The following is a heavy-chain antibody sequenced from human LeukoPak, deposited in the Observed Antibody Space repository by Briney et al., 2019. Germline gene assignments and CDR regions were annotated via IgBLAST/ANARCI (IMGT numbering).Heavy chain of an antibody. CDR3: ARGGEYDSSGYPFNAFDI. Sequence: SETLSLTCTVSGGSISSSSYYWGWIRQPPGKGLEWIGSIYYSGSTYYNPSLKSRVTISVDTSKNQFSLKLSSVTAADTAVYYCARGGEYDSSGYPFNAFDIWGQGTMVTVSS. CDR1: GGSISSSSYY. V-gene: IGHV4-39*01. CDR2: IYYSGST. D-gene: IGHD3-22*01. J-gene: IGHJ3*02.